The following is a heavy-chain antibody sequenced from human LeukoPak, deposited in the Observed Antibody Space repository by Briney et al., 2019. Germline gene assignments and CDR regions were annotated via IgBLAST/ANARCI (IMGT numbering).Heavy chain of an antibody. D-gene: IGHD6-13*01. CDR1: GGSISSYY. CDR2: IYYSGST. J-gene: IGHJ3*02. Sequence: SETLSLTCTVSGGSISSYYWSWIRQPPGKGLEWIGYIYYSGSTNYNPSLKSRVTISVATSKNQFSLKLSSVTAADTAVYYCARRSSWLKAFDIWGQGTMVTVSS. CDR3: ARRSSWLKAFDI. V-gene: IGHV4-59*08.